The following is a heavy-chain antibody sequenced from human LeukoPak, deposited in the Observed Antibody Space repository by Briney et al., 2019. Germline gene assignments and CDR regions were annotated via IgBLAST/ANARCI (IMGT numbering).Heavy chain of an antibody. V-gene: IGHV4-4*07. CDR1: GGSISGYF. Sequence: SETLSLTCTVSGGSISGYFWSWIRQPAGKGLEWIGRIYSSGSNNYNPSLKSRVTMSLDTSKNHLSLNLSSVTAADTAVYYCAREPTRGREPTSGRPLDNWGQGTLVTVSS. D-gene: IGHD5-12*01. CDR3: AREPTRGREPTSGRPLDN. CDR2: IYSSGSN. J-gene: IGHJ4*02.